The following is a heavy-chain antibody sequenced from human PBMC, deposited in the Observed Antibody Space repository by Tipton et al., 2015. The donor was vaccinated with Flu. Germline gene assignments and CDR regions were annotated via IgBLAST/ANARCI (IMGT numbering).Heavy chain of an antibody. D-gene: IGHD3-22*01. CDR2: ISGSGTST. Sequence: GSLRLSCAASGFTFSSYDMSWVRQAPGKGLEWVSAISGSGTSTHYADSVKGRFTISRDNAKNSLYLQMDSLRAEDSGVYYCARQRRGRVVGPYFDSWGPGMQVTVSS. CDR1: GFTFSSYD. J-gene: IGHJ4*02. V-gene: IGHV3-23*01. CDR3: ARQRRGRVVGPYFDS.